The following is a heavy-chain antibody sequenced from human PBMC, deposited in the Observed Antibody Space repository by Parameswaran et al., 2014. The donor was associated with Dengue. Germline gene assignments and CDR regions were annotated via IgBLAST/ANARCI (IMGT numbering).Heavy chain of an antibody. Sequence: WVRQAPGQGLEWMGWMNPNSGNAGYAQKFQGRVTMTRNTPHSTAYMELSSLKSEDTAVYYCVRNERWRNWFDTWGQGTLVTVSS. CDR3: VRNERWRNWFDT. V-gene: IGHV1-8*01. D-gene: IGHD1-1*01. J-gene: IGHJ5*02. CDR2: MNPNSGNA.